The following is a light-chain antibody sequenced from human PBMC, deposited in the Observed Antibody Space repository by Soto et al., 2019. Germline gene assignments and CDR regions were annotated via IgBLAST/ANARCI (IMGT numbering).Light chain of an antibody. V-gene: IGKV1-8*01. CDR3: QQYYSYPRT. J-gene: IGKJ1*01. Sequence: AIQLTQSPSSLSASVGDRVTITCRASQSIVTYLNWYLQKPGKAPKLLIYAAYTLQSGVPSRFSGSGSGTDFTLTISCLQSEDLATYDCQQYYSYPRTFGQGTKVDIK. CDR2: AAY. CDR1: QSIVTY.